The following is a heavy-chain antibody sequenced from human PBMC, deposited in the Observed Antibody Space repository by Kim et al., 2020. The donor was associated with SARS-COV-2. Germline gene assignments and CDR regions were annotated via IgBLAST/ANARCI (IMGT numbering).Heavy chain of an antibody. Sequence: GGSLRLSCAASGFTFSSYSMNWVRQAPGKGLEWVSYISSSSSTIYYADSVKGRFTISRDNAKNSLYLQMNSLRAEDTAVYYCARTGLYDILTGYEYWGQGTLVTVSS. J-gene: IGHJ4*02. CDR3: ARTGLYDILTGYEY. D-gene: IGHD3-9*01. CDR1: GFTFSSYS. V-gene: IGHV3-48*04. CDR2: ISSSSSTI.